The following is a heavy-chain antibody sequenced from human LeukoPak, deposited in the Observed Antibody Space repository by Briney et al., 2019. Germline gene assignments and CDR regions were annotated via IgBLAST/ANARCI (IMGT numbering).Heavy chain of an antibody. J-gene: IGHJ4*02. Sequence: ASVKVSFKASGYTFTCYYMHWVRQAPGQGLERMGWINPNSGGTNYAQKFQGRVTMTRDTSISTAYMELNRLTSGDTAVYYCARTYFYCSGGSCFSAYYFDYWGQGTLVTVSS. V-gene: IGHV1-2*02. CDR3: ARTYFYCSGGSCFSAYYFDY. D-gene: IGHD2-15*01. CDR1: GYTFTCYY. CDR2: INPNSGGT.